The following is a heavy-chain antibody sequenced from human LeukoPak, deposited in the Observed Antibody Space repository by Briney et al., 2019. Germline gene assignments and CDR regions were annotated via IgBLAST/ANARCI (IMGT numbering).Heavy chain of an antibody. CDR3: ARGSYSGYYYGFGYFDY. CDR2: INPNSGGT. J-gene: IGHJ4*02. D-gene: IGHD3-22*01. Sequence: ASVKVSCKASGYTFTGYYMHWVRQAPGQGLEWMGWINPNSGGTNYAQKFQGRVTMTRDTSISTAYMELSRLRSDDTAVYYCARGSYSGYYYGFGYFDYWGQETLVTVSS. CDR1: GYTFTGYY. V-gene: IGHV1-2*02.